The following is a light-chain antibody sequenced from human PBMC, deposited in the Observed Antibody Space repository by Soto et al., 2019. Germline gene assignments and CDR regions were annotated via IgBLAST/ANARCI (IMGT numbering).Light chain of an antibody. Sequence: QSVLTQPPSVSAAPGQTVTISCSGSNSNIGNNYVSWYQQLPGTAPKLLIYDNNKRPSGIADRFSGSKSGTSATLGITGLQTGDEADYYCGTWDSSLSAVVFGGGTKVTVL. J-gene: IGLJ2*01. V-gene: IGLV1-51*01. CDR3: GTWDSSLSAVV. CDR2: DNN. CDR1: NSNIGNNY.